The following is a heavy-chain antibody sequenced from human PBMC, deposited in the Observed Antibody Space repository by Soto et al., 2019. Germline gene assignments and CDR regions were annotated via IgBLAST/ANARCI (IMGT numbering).Heavy chain of an antibody. D-gene: IGHD5-12*01. CDR3: ARPPLSGYDTVLSDY. CDR2: IYYSGST. Sequence: SETLSLTCTVSGGSISSSSYYWGWIRQPPGKGLEWIGSIYYSGSTYYNPSLKSRVTISVDTSKNQFSLKLSSVTAADTAVYYCARPPLSGYDTVLSDYWGQGTLVTVSS. V-gene: IGHV4-39*01. J-gene: IGHJ4*02. CDR1: GGSISSSSYY.